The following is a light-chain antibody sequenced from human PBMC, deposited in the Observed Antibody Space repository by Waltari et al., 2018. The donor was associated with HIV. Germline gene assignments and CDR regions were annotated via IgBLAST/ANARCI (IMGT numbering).Light chain of an antibody. CDR3: AAWDDSLNGYV. Sequence: QSVLTQPPSASGTPGHRVTISCSGSSSNIGTNSVNWYQHLPETAPKLLIFRNNRRPSGGPYRFSGAKSGTSASLAISGLQAEDEADYYCAAWDDSLNGYVFGTGTTVTVL. CDR1: SSNIGTNS. J-gene: IGLJ1*01. CDR2: RNN. V-gene: IGLV1-44*01.